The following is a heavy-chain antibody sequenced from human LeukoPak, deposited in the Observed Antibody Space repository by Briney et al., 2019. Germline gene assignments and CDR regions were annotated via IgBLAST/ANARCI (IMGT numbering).Heavy chain of an antibody. J-gene: IGHJ4*02. V-gene: IGHV3-48*04. CDR2: ISSSSSSTI. CDR1: GFTFTSYS. CDR3: ARDRGGSYSAIDY. D-gene: IGHD1-26*01. Sequence: GGSLRLSCAASGFTFTSYSMNWVRQAPGKGLEWISFISSSSSSTIYYADSVKGRFTISRDTAKNSLYLQMNSLRAEDTAVYYCARDRGGSYSAIDYWGQGTRVSVSS.